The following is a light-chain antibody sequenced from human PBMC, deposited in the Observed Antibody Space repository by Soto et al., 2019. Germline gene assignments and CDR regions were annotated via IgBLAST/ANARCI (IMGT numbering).Light chain of an antibody. CDR1: SSDVGGYNY. Sequence: QSALTQPASVSASHGQSITISCTGTSSDVGGYNYVSWYQHHSGTAPKLIISQVSNRPSGVSIRFSGSKSGNTASLTISGLQAEDEADYYCSSYTNSSTFYVFGTGTKLTVL. J-gene: IGLJ1*01. V-gene: IGLV2-14*01. CDR3: SSYTNSSTFYV. CDR2: QVS.